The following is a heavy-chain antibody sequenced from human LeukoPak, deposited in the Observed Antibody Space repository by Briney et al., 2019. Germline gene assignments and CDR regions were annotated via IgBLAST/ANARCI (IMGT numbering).Heavy chain of an antibody. D-gene: IGHD2-15*01. V-gene: IGHV1-46*01. J-gene: IGHJ3*02. CDR3: ARAQDRTDAFDI. CDR2: INPSGGST. Sequence: ASVKVSCKASGYSFTSYDINWVRQAPGQGLEWMGIINPSGGSTSYAQKFQGRVTMTRDTSTSTVYMELSSLRSEDTAVYYCARAQDRTDAFDIWGQGTMVTVSS. CDR1: GYSFTSYD.